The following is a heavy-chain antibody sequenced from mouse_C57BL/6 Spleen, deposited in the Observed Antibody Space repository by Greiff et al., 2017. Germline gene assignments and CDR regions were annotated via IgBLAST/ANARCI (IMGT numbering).Heavy chain of an antibody. Sequence: DVKLVESGGGLVKPGGSLKLSCAASGFTFSSYAMSWVRQTPEKRLEWVATISDGGSYTYYPDNVKGRFTISRDNAKNNLYLQMSHLKSEDTAMYYCARDHIYYDYSYAMDYWGQGTSVTVSS. CDR3: ARDHIYYDYSYAMDY. D-gene: IGHD2-4*01. V-gene: IGHV5-4*01. CDR2: ISDGGSYT. CDR1: GFTFSSYA. J-gene: IGHJ4*01.